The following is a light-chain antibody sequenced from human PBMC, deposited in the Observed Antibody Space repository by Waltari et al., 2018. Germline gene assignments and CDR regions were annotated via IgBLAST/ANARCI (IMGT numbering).Light chain of an antibody. CDR1: TSAIGDYSY. CDR3: CSFRGGDSFV. CDR2: DVT. J-gene: IGLJ1*01. Sequence: QSALTQPASVSGSPGQSITISCIGTTSAIGDYSYLSWYQQFPGKAPKLIIYDVTTRPSGISGRFSGSKSGNTASLTISGLQAEDEGDYYCCSFRGGDSFVFGTGTRVTVV. V-gene: IGLV2-14*03.